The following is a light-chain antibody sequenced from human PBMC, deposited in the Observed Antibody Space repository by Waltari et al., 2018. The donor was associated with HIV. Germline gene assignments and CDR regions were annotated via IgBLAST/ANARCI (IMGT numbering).Light chain of an antibody. CDR2: GAS. V-gene: IGKV3-15*01. J-gene: IGKJ2*01. Sequence: EIVMTQSPATLSVSPGERATLSCRASQSLSNTNLAWYQQKPGQAPRLLIHGASTRATGIPARFSGSGSGTEFTLTISSLQSEDSAIYYSQQYNNWPPTFGQGARLEIQ. CDR1: QSLSNTN. CDR3: QQYNNWPPT.